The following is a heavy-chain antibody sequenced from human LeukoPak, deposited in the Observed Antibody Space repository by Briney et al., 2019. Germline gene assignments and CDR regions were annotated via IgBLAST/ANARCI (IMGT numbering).Heavy chain of an antibody. CDR1: GFTFSSYG. V-gene: IGHV3-30*18. CDR3: AKDYYGSGSYYPDY. J-gene: IGHJ4*02. Sequence: GRSLGLSCAASGFTFSSYGMHWVRQAPGKGLEWVAVISYDGSNKYYADSVKGRFTISRDNSKNTLYLQMNSLRAEDTAVYYCAKDYYGSGSYYPDYWGQGTLVTVSS. CDR2: ISYDGSNK. D-gene: IGHD3-10*01.